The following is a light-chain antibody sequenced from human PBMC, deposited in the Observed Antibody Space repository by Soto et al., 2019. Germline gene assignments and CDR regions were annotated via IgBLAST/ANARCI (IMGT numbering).Light chain of an antibody. CDR2: EVS. CDR3: SSYTLDSALYV. V-gene: IGLV2-14*01. J-gene: IGLJ1*01. Sequence: QSALTQPASVSGSPGQSITISCTGTSSDVGGYKFVSWYQQHPGKAPKLMIYEVSNRPSGVSNRFSGSKSGNTASLTISGLQAEDEADYYCSSYTLDSALYVFGTGTKVTVL. CDR1: SSDVGGYKF.